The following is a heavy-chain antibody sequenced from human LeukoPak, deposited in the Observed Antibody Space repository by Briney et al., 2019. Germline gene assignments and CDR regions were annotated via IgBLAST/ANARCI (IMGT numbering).Heavy chain of an antibody. Sequence: SETLSLTCTVSGGSISNFYWNWIRQPPGKGLEWIGRIYTSGSTNYNPSLKSRVTMSVDTSKNQFSLKLSSVTAADTAVYYCARGVRFLEWSASFDAFDIWGQGTMVTVSS. J-gene: IGHJ3*02. V-gene: IGHV4-4*07. CDR2: IYTSGST. D-gene: IGHD3-3*01. CDR3: ARGVRFLEWSASFDAFDI. CDR1: GGSISNFY.